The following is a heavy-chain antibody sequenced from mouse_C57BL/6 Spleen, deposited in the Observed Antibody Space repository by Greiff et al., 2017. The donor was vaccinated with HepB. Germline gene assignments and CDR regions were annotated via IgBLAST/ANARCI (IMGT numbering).Heavy chain of an antibody. J-gene: IGHJ2*01. V-gene: IGHV1-69*01. CDR1: GYTFTSYW. D-gene: IGHD1-1*01. Sequence: VQLQQPGAELVMPGASVKLSCKASGYTFTSYWMHWVKQRPGQGLEWIGEIDPSDSYTNYNQKFKGKSTLTVDKSSSTAYMQLSSLTSEDSAVYNCARKDPYGHFDYWGQGTTLTVSS. CDR3: ARKDPYGHFDY. CDR2: IDPSDSYT.